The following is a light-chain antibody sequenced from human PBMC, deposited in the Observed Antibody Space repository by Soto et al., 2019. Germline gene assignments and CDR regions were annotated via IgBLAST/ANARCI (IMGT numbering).Light chain of an antibody. J-gene: IGKJ5*01. CDR1: QSVSNY. CDR3: QQYGSSLIT. CDR2: DAS. Sequence: EIVFTQSPSTLSLSPGERATLSCWASQSVSNYFVWYQQKPGQAPRLLIYDASKRATGIPDRFSGSGSGTDFTLTISRLEPEDFAVYYCQQYGSSLITFGQGTRLEIK. V-gene: IGKV3-20*01.